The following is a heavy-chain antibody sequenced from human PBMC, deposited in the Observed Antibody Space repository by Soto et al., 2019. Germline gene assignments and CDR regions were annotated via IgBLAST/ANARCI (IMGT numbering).Heavy chain of an antibody. CDR1: GFSFSSYA. J-gene: IGHJ4*02. Sequence: LRLSCAASGFSFSSYAMSWVRQAPGKGLEWVSSISDGGGSTNYADSVRGRFTIARDRSKNTLYLHMISLRAEDTAVYYCAKEYCGADGALVFLGQGALVTVSS. CDR3: AKEYCGADGALVF. V-gene: IGHV3-23*01. CDR2: ISDGGGST. D-gene: IGHD2-21*02.